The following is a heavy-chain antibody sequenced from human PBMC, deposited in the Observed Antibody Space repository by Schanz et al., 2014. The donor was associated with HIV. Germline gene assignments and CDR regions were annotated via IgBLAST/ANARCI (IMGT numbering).Heavy chain of an antibody. Sequence: QVQLVESGGGVVQPGRSLRLSCAASGFTFRSYGMHWVRQAPGKGLEWVAVIWYDGNKKYYVDSVKGRFTISRDNSKNTLFLQMNSLKGEDTAVYYCARVANWDYYGMDVWGRGTTVTVSS. CDR3: ARVANWDYYGMDV. D-gene: IGHD3-16*01. CDR2: IWYDGNKK. CDR1: GFTFRSYG. V-gene: IGHV3-33*01. J-gene: IGHJ6*02.